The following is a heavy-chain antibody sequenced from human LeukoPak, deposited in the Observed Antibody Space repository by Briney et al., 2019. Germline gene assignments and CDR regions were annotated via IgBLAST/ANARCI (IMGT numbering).Heavy chain of an antibody. V-gene: IGHV1-2*02. CDR1: GYTFTGYY. J-gene: IGHJ4*02. Sequence: WASVKLSCTASGYTFTGYYMHWVRQAPGQGLEWMGWINPNRGGTNYAQKFQGRVTMTRDTSISTAYMELSRLRSDDTAVYYCARVPYPTIAAAGRTFDYWGQGTLVTVSS. D-gene: IGHD6-13*01. CDR3: ARVPYPTIAAAGRTFDY. CDR2: INPNRGGT.